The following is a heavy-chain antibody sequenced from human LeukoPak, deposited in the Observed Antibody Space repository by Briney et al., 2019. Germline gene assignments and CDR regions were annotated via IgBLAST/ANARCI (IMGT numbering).Heavy chain of an antibody. V-gene: IGHV3-74*01. CDR3: ARVVEYYYDSSGYYYDDFDY. CDR1: GFTFSSYW. D-gene: IGHD3-22*01. Sequence: QSGGSLRLSCAASGFTFSSYWMHWVRQAPGKGLVWASRINSDGSSTSYADSVKGRFTISRDNAKNTLYLQMNSLRAEDTAVYYCARVVEYYYDSSGYYYDDFDYWGQGTLVTVSS. CDR2: INSDGSST. J-gene: IGHJ4*02.